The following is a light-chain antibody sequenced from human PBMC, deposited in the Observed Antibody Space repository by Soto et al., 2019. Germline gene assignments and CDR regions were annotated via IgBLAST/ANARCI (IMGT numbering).Light chain of an antibody. V-gene: IGLV1-44*01. Sequence: QSVLTQPPSASGTPGQRVTISCSGSSSNIGGNTVTWYQHLPRTAPKLLIYNNNQRPSGVPVRFSGSKSGTSASLAISGLQSEDEADYYCAAWDDSLNGVLFGGGTKLTVL. CDR2: NNN. CDR3: AAWDDSLNGVL. CDR1: SSNIGGNT. J-gene: IGLJ2*01.